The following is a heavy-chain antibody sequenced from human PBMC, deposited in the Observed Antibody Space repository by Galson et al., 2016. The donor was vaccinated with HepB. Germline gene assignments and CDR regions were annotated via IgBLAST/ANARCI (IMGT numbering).Heavy chain of an antibody. V-gene: IGHV1-3*01. Sequence: PVKVACKASGYSSTTYAMHGARQAPGQRLEWRGWINAGNANPKCTQMFQGRVTISRDTSASTASLELSSLRSEDTAVYYCARSRLLEWLLLPHFDYWGQGTLVTVSS. CDR3: ARSRLLEWLLLPHFDY. CDR1: GYSSTTYA. J-gene: IGHJ4*02. D-gene: IGHD3-3*01. CDR2: INAGNANP.